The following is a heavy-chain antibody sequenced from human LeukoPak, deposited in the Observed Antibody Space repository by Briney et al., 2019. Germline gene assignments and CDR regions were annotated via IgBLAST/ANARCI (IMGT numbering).Heavy chain of an antibody. J-gene: IGHJ6*03. D-gene: IGHD3-9*01. V-gene: IGHV1-2*02. Sequence: ASVKVSCKASGYTFTGYYMHWVRQAPGQGLEWMGWINPNSGGTNYAQKFQGRVTMTRDTSISTAYMELSRLRSDDTAVYYCARGYDIGANYYYYYMDVWGKGTTVTVSS. CDR3: ARGYDIGANYYYYYMDV. CDR2: INPNSGGT. CDR1: GYTFTGYY.